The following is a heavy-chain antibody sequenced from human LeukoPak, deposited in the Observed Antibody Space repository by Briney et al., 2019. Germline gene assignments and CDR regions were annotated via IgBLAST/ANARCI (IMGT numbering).Heavy chain of an antibody. D-gene: IGHD3-10*01. V-gene: IGHV3-30*02. J-gene: IGHJ4*02. CDR1: GFLFSDYG. CDR2: VRNDGSDK. Sequence: GGSLRLSCAASGFLFSDYGMHWVRQAPGKGLEWVSLVRNDGSDKYYADSVKGRFTVSRDNSKNTLYLQMNSLRPEDTAVYYCAKHYYGSGSQKYYFDYWGQGTPVTVSS. CDR3: AKHYYGSGSQKYYFDY.